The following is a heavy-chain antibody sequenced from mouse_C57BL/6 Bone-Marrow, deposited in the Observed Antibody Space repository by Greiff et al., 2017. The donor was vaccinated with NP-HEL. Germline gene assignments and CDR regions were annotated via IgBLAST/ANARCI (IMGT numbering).Heavy chain of an antibody. CDR3: APLWLRRDYYAMDY. V-gene: IGHV14-2*01. CDR1: GFNIKDYY. D-gene: IGHD2-2*01. J-gene: IGHJ4*01. CDR2: IDPEDGET. Sequence: EVKLVESGAELVKPGASVKLSCTASGFNIKDYYMHWVKQRTEQGLEWIGRIDPEDGETKYAPKFQGKATITADTSSNTAYLQLSSLTSEDTAVYYCAPLWLRRDYYAMDYWGQGTSVTVSS.